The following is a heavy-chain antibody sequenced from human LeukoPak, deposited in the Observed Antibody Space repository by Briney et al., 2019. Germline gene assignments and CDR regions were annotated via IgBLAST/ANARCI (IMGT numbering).Heavy chain of an antibody. Sequence: ASVKVSCKASGYTFTGYYMHWVRQAPGQGLEWMGWINPNSGGTNYAQKFQGRVTMTRDTSISTAYMELSRLRSDDTAVYYCARVQLWLRMAVSWFDPWGQGTLVTVSS. J-gene: IGHJ5*02. CDR2: INPNSGGT. D-gene: IGHD5-18*01. V-gene: IGHV1-2*02. CDR3: ARVQLWLRMAVSWFDP. CDR1: GYTFTGYY.